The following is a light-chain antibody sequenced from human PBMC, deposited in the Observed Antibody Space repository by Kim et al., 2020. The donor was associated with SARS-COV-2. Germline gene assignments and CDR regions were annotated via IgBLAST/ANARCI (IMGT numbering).Light chain of an antibody. Sequence: LSPGESATLSCRASQSVSSTYLAWYQQKPGQAPRLLIYAASSRATGIPDRFSGSGSGTDFTLTISRLEPEDFAVYYCQHYGGSPRSFGQGTKLEI. V-gene: IGKV3-20*01. CDR1: QSVSSTY. J-gene: IGKJ2*03. CDR2: AAS. CDR3: QHYGGSPRS.